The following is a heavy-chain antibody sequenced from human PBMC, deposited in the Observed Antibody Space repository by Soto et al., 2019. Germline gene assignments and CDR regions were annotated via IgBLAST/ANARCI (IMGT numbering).Heavy chain of an antibody. CDR3: ARDGERQGDYYYYYGMDV. CDR1: GYTFTSYG. D-gene: IGHD1-26*01. CDR2: ISAYNGNT. J-gene: IGHJ6*02. Sequence: GASVKVSCKASGYTFTSYGISWVRQAPGQGLEWMGWISAYNGNTNYAQKLQGRVTMTTDTSTSTAYMELRSLRSDDTAVYYCARDGERQGDYYYYYGMDVWGQGTTVTVSS. V-gene: IGHV1-18*01.